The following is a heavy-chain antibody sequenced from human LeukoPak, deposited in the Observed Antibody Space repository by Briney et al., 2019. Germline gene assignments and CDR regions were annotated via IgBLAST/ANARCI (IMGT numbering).Heavy chain of an antibody. J-gene: IGHJ4*02. CDR3: AREMPWSTGYFPVFDD. D-gene: IGHD2-8*02. V-gene: IGHV3-53*05. CDR1: EFTVSRNF. Sequence: PGGSLRLSCAASEFTVSRNFMTWVRQAPGKGLEWVSVIYSDGSTFYADSVEGRFIISRDNSKSTVYLQMTSLRAEDTAVYYCAREMPWSTGYFPVFDDWGQGTLVTVSS. CDR2: IYSDGST.